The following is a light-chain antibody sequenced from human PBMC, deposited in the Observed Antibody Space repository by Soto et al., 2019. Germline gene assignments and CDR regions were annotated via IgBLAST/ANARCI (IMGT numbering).Light chain of an antibody. CDR3: QQYGTSPLT. CDR2: GAS. J-gene: IGKJ1*01. Sequence: IVLTQSPGTLSLSPCERAKLSLSASQSVRNSQLVWYQQKPGQAPRLLIYGASSRATGIPDRFSGSGSGTDFTLTISRLEPEDFAVYYCQQYGTSPLTFGQGTKVDIK. CDR1: QSVRNSQ. V-gene: IGKV3-20*01.